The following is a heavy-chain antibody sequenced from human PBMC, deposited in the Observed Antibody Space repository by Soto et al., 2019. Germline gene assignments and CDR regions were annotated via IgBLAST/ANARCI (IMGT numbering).Heavy chain of an antibody. J-gene: IGHJ5*02. D-gene: IGHD5-18*01. V-gene: IGHV4-59*01. CDR3: AKDSGYNYGYFRWFDP. CDR2: IYSTGST. Sequence: SETLSLTCTVSGGSISSYYWNWIRQPPGKGLEWIGYIYSTGSTNYNPSLKSRVTLSVEKSKSHFSLKLSSVTAADTAVYYCAKDSGYNYGYFRWFDPWGQGTLVTVSS. CDR1: GGSISSYY.